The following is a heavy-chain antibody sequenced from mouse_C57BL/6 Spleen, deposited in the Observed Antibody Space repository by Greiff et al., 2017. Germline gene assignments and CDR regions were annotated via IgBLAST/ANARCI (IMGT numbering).Heavy chain of an antibody. CDR1: GFTFTDYY. V-gene: IGHV7-3*01. Sequence: EVQLQESGGGLVQPGGSLSLSCAASGFTFTDYYMSWVRQPPGKALEWLGFIRNKANGYTTEYSASVKGRFTISRDNSQSILYLQMNALRAEDSATYYCARSNWDRSWFAYWGQGTLVTVSA. D-gene: IGHD4-1*01. J-gene: IGHJ3*01. CDR2: IRNKANGYTT. CDR3: ARSNWDRSWFAY.